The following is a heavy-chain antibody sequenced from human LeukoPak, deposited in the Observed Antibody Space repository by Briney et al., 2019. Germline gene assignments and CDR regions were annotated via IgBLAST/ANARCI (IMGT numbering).Heavy chain of an antibody. CDR2: INHSGST. CDR1: GGSFSGYY. Sequence: SETLSLTCAVYGGSFSGYYWSWIRQPPGKGLEWIGEINHSGSTNYNPSLKSRVTISVDTSKNQFSLKLSSVTAADTAVYYCARRARGSSGYYVYWGQGTLVTVSS. J-gene: IGHJ4*02. V-gene: IGHV4-34*01. CDR3: ARRARGSSGYYVY. D-gene: IGHD3-22*01.